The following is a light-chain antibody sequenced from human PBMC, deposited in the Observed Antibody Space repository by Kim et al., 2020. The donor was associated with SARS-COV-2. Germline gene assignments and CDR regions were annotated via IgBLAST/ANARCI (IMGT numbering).Light chain of an antibody. CDR1: SSDVGSYNL. CDR2: EVS. J-gene: IGLJ3*02. Sequence: QSALTQPASVSGSPGQSITISCTGTSSDVGSYNLVSWYQQHPGKAPKLMIYEVSKRPSGVSNRFSDSKSGNTASLTISGLQAEDEADYYCCSYAGRVFGGGTQLTVL. CDR3: CSYAGRV. V-gene: IGLV2-23*02.